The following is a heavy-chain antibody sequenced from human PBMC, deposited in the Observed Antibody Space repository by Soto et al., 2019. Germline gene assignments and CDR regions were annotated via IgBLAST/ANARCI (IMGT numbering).Heavy chain of an antibody. CDR1: GFTFSSYA. CDR3: AKDIGLSDALFVAPIAVAVFDY. Sequence: EVQLLESGGGLVQPGGSLRLSCAASGFTFSSYAMSWVRQAPGKGLEWVSAISGSGGSTYYADSVKGRFTISRDNSKNTLYLQMNSLRAEDTAVYYCAKDIGLSDALFVAPIAVAVFDYWGQGTLVTVSS. D-gene: IGHD6-19*01. V-gene: IGHV3-23*01. J-gene: IGHJ4*02. CDR2: ISGSGGST.